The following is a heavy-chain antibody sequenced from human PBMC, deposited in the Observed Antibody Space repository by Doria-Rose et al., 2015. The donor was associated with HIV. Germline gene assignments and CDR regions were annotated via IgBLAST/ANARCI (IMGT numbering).Heavy chain of an antibody. D-gene: IGHD6-19*01. CDR2: IYYTGNT. V-gene: IGHV4-59*02. CDR3: ATDRGSGWTFDY. Sequence: GGSVSSYYWSWIRQPPGKGLEWIGYIYYTGNTNSNPSLKSRVTISVDTSKNQFSLRLNSVTAADTAVYYCATDRGSGWTFDYWGQGTLVTVSS. J-gene: IGHJ4*02. CDR1: GGSVSSYY.